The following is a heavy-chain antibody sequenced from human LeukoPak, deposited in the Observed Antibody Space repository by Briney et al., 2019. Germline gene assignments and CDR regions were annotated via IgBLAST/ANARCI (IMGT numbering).Heavy chain of an antibody. CDR2: IYPGDSDT. Sequence: GESLKISCKGSGNCFTSYWIGWVRQMPGKGLEWMGIIYPGDSDTRYSPSFQGQVTISADKSISTAYLQWSSLKASDTAMYYCAILSRDDYGDYVISWYFDYWGQGTLVTVSS. J-gene: IGHJ4*02. D-gene: IGHD4-17*01. CDR3: AILSRDDYGDYVISWYFDY. V-gene: IGHV5-51*01. CDR1: GNCFTSYW.